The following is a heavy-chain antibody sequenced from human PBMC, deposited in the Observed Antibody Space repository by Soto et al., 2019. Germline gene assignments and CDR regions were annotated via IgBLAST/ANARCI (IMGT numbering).Heavy chain of an antibody. CDR3: ARSPRSSPYFDY. CDR2: IYPGDHET. D-gene: IGHD6-13*01. CDR1: GYTFSNFW. Sequence: PGESLKISCQCSGYTFSNFWIGWVRQLPGKGLEWMGIIYPGDHETRYSPSFHGKVTISADKSINTAYLQWNSLEASDTAFYFCARSPRSSPYFDYWGQGAQGTVSS. V-gene: IGHV5-51*01. J-gene: IGHJ4*02.